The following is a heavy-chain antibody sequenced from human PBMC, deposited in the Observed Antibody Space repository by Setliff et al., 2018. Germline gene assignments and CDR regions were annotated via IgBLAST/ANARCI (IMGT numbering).Heavy chain of an antibody. V-gene: IGHV3-23*03. CDR1: GFTFSNNA. CDR2: VYSGSPNT. J-gene: IGHJ4*01. Sequence: PGGSLRLSCLASGFTFSNNAMSWIRQAPGKGLEGVSVVYSGSPNTYYAASVKGRFTISRGNSKNTLYLQMNSLRVEDSGVYYCAKDRDNRWHNFDSWGHGVLVTVSS. D-gene: IGHD1-1*01. CDR3: AKDRDNRWHNFDS.